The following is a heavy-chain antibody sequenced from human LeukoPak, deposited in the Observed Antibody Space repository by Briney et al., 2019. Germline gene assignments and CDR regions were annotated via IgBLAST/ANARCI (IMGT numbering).Heavy chain of an antibody. Sequence: SETLSLTCTVSGGSISSYYWSWIRQPPGKGLEWIGYIYYSGSTNYNPSLKSRVTISVDTSKNQFSLKLSSVTAADTAVYYCARGACSGGSCYYYWGQGTLVTVSS. CDR1: GGSISSYY. CDR3: ARGACSGGSCYYY. CDR2: IYYSGST. J-gene: IGHJ4*02. D-gene: IGHD2-15*01. V-gene: IGHV4-59*01.